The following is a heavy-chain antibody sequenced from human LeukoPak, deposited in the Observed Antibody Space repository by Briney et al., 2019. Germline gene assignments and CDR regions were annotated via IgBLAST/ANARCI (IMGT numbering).Heavy chain of an antibody. CDR2: IYHSGSS. J-gene: IGHJ4*02. D-gene: IGHD6-19*01. V-gene: IGHV4-4*02. CDR1: GDSISSDYW. CDR3: ARETSLAGFASGLGFNY. Sequence: SGTLSLTCAVSGDSISSDYWWSWVRQPPGKGLEWIGEIYHSGSSNYNPSLKSRVTISVDTSKNQFSLKLTSVTAADTATYYCARETSLAGFASGLGFNYWGQGILVTVSS.